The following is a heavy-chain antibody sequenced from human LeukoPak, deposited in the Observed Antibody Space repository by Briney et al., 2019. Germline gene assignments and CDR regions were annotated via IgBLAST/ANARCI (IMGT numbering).Heavy chain of an antibody. CDR3: AKSSGTYPIDY. CDR1: GLTFSSYG. V-gene: IGHV3-33*06. D-gene: IGHD1-26*01. Sequence: GGSLRLSCAASGLTFSSYGMHWVRQAPGKGLEWVAVIWYDGSNKYYADSVKGRFTISRDNSKNTLYLQMNSLRAEDTAVYYCAKSSGTYPIDYWGQGTLVTVSS. J-gene: IGHJ4*02. CDR2: IWYDGSNK.